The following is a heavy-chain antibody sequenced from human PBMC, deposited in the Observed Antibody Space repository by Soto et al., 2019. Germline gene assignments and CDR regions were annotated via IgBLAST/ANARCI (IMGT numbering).Heavy chain of an antibody. CDR1: GFTFSTYA. D-gene: IGHD3-22*01. CDR3: DKDGYDSSGDSYYFDN. J-gene: IGHJ4*02. V-gene: IGHV3-23*01. Sequence: GGSLRLSCAASGFTFSTYAMCWVRQTPGKGLEWVSSIIGSPSSTYYADSVKGRFTIYRENSNKTLFPKMRSLRPADTDVYSCDKDGYDSSGDSYYFDNRGQGT. CDR2: IIGSPSST.